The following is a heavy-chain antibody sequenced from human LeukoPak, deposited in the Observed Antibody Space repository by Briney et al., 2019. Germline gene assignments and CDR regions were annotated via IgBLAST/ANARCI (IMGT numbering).Heavy chain of an antibody. D-gene: IGHD3-9*01. CDR1: GYTFTGYY. J-gene: IGHJ6*02. CDR2: INPNSGGT. V-gene: IGHV1-2*02. CDR3: ARGRYILTGPEYYYGMDV. Sequence: GASVKVSCKASGYTFTGYYMHWVRQAPGQGLEWMGWINPNSGGTNYAQKFQGRVTMTRDTSISTAYMELSRLRSDDTAVYYCARGRYILTGPEYYYGMDVWGQGTTVTVSS.